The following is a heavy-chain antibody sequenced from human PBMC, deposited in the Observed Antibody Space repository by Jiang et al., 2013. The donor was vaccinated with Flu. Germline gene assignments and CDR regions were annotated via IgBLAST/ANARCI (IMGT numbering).Heavy chain of an antibody. J-gene: IGHJ5*02. Sequence: GAEVKKPGASVKVSCKASGYTFTGYYMHWVRQAPGQGLEWMGWINPNSGGTNYAQKFQGRVTMTRDTSISTAYMELSRLRSDDTAVYYCAREGLIRTVTTWSNWFDPWGQGTLVTVSS. CDR3: AREGLIRTVTTWSNWFDP. V-gene: IGHV1-2*02. CDR2: INPNSGGT. D-gene: IGHD4-17*01. CDR1: GYTFTGYY.